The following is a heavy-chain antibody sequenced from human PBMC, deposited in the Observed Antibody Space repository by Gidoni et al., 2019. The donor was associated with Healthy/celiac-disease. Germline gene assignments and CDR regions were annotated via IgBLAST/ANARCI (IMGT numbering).Heavy chain of an antibody. Sequence: QVQLQQWGAGLLKPSETLSLTCAVYGGSFSGYYWSWIRQPPGKGLEWIGEINHSGSTNYNPSLKSRVTISVDTSKNQFSLKLSSVTAADTAVYYCARGLNYCTNGVCPYYYYYGMDVWGQGTTVTVSS. CDR2: INHSGST. CDR3: ARGLNYCTNGVCPYYYYYGMDV. D-gene: IGHD2-8*01. J-gene: IGHJ6*02. CDR1: GGSFSGYY. V-gene: IGHV4-34*01.